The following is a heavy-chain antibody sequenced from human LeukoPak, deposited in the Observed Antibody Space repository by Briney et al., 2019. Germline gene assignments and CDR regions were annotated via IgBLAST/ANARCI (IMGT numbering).Heavy chain of an antibody. Sequence: PGGSLRLSCAASGFTFSSYAMSWVRQAPGKGLECISGFSGSGGSTYYADSVKGRFTISRDNSKNTLYLQVNSLRAEDTAVYYCARAGYSSSWTGRDYFDYWGQGTLVTVSS. V-gene: IGHV3-23*01. CDR3: ARAGYSSSWTGRDYFDY. J-gene: IGHJ4*02. CDR1: GFTFSSYA. CDR2: FSGSGGST. D-gene: IGHD6-13*01.